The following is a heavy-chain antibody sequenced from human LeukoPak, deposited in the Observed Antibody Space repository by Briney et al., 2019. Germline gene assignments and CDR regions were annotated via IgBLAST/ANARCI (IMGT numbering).Heavy chain of an antibody. CDR2: IWYDGSNK. CDR1: GFTFNSYG. J-gene: IGHJ6*02. D-gene: IGHD6-13*01. Sequence: GTSLRLSCAASGFTFNSYGMHWVRQAPGKGLEWVAFIWYDGSNKYFADSVKGRFTISRDNSRNTLYLQMNSLRAEDTAVYYCARGDSSSWYVGYHILDVWGQGTTVTVS. CDR3: ARGDSSSWYVGYHILDV. V-gene: IGHV3-33*01.